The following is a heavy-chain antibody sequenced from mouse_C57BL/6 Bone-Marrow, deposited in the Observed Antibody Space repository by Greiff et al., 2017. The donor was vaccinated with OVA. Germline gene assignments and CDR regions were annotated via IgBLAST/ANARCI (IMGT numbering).Heavy chain of an antibody. CDR2: IDPENGDT. V-gene: IGHV14-4*01. CDR1: GFNIKDDY. CDR3: TSYYSNVDWYFDV. J-gene: IGHJ1*03. Sequence: EVQLQQSGAELVRPGASVKLSCTASGFNIKDDYMHWVKQRPEQGLEWIGWIDPENGDTESASKFQGKATITADTSSTTAYLQLSSLTSEDTAVYYCTSYYSNVDWYFDVWGTGTTVTVSS. D-gene: IGHD2-5*01.